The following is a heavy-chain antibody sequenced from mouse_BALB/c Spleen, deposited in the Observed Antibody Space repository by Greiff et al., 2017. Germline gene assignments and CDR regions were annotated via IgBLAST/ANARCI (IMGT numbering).Heavy chain of an antibody. J-gene: IGHJ4*01. CDR2: INPGGGGT. Sequence: VQLQQSGAELVGPWPSLTISCKASGYAFTDYFVEWVQQRPGQGLEWLGVINPGGGGTNYNEKFKGKATLTADKSSSTAYMQLSSLTSDDSAVYYCARNITTDDMDYWGQGTLVTVSA. V-gene: IGHV1-54*01. CDR1: GYAFTDYF. D-gene: IGHD2-4*01. CDR3: ARNITTDDMDY.